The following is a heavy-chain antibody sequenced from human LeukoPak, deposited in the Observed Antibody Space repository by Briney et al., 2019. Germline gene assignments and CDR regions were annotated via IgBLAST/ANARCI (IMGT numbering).Heavy chain of an antibody. Sequence: SETLSLTCTVSGGSISSSSYYWGWIRQPPGKGLEWIGSIYYSGSTYYNPSLKSRVTIAVETSKNQFSLKLSSVTAADTAVYYCARDLYRIVVVPHYFDYWGQGTLVTVSS. CDR1: GGSISSSSYY. J-gene: IGHJ4*02. CDR2: IYYSGST. V-gene: IGHV4-39*07. D-gene: IGHD3-22*01. CDR3: ARDLYRIVVVPHYFDY.